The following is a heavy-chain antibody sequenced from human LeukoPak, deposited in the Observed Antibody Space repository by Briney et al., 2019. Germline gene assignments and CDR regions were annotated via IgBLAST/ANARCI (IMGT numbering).Heavy chain of an antibody. CDR1: GFTFDDYA. J-gene: IGHJ4*02. Sequence: PGGSLRLSCAASGFTFDDYAMHWVRQAPGKGLEWVAVISYDGSNKYYADSVKGRFTISRDNSKNTLYLQMNSLRAEDTAVYYCLSISTHFDYWGQGTLVTVSS. CDR2: ISYDGSNK. CDR3: LSISTHFDY. V-gene: IGHV3-30*04.